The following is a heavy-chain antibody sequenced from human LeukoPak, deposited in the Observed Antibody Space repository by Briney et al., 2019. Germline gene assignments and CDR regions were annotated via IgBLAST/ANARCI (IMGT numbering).Heavy chain of an antibody. CDR3: ARGGYCSGGSCRWFDP. CDR1: GFAFSSYW. J-gene: IGHJ5*02. D-gene: IGHD2-15*01. V-gene: IGHV3-7*01. Sequence: PGGSLRLSCAVSGFAFSSYWMSWVRQAPGKGLEWVANIKQDGSEKYYVDSVKGRFTISRDNARNSLYLQMNSLRAEDTAVYYCARGGYCSGGSCRWFDPWGQGTLVTVSS. CDR2: IKQDGSEK.